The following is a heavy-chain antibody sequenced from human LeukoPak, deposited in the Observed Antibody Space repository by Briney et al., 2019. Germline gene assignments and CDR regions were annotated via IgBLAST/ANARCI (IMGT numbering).Heavy chain of an antibody. D-gene: IGHD3-22*01. CDR3: AKDDSYYDSSGSLTN. Sequence: GGSLRLSCAASGFTFSSYEMNWVRQAPGKGLEWVSYISSSGSTIYYADSVKGRFTISRDNAKNSLYLQMNSLRTEDTALYYCAKDDSYYDSSGSLTNWGQGTLVTVSS. V-gene: IGHV3-48*03. J-gene: IGHJ4*02. CDR1: GFTFSSYE. CDR2: ISSSGSTI.